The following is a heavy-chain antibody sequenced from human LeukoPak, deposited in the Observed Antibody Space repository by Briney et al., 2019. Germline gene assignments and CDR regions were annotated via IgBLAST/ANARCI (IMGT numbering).Heavy chain of an antibody. CDR2: MNPNSGNT. J-gene: IGHJ6*02. D-gene: IGHD3-9*01. CDR1: GYTLTELS. CDR3: ARTGLYDILTGYYWDYYYGMDV. Sequence: GASVKVSCKVSGYTLTELSMHWVRQATGQGLEWMGWMNPNSGNTGYAQKFQGRVTMTRNTSISTAYMELSSLRSEDTAVYYCARTGLYDILTGYYWDYYYGMDVWGQGTTVTVSS. V-gene: IGHV1-8*01.